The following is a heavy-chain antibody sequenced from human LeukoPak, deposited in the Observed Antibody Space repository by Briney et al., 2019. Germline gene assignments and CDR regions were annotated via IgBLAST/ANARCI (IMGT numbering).Heavy chain of an antibody. CDR3: ARRSHYYDSSGYSDY. V-gene: IGHV4-39*01. CDR1: YX. Sequence: YXWGWVRXXXGKGLXWIGSIYYSGSTYYNPSLNSRVTISVDTSKNQFSLKLSSVTAADTAVYYCARRSHYYDSSGYSDYWGQGTLVTVSS. CDR2: IYYSGST. J-gene: IGHJ4*02. D-gene: IGHD3-22*01.